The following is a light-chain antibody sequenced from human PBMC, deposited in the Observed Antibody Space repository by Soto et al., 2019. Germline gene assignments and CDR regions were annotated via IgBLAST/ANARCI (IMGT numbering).Light chain of an antibody. CDR1: QSVSSD. CDR3: QQHNNWPLT. CDR2: GAS. V-gene: IGKV3-15*01. Sequence: EIVMTQSPATLSVSPGERATLSCRASQSVSSDLAWYHQKPGQAPRLLIYGASTRATGIPASFSGSGSGTQFTLTITSLQSEDFAVYYCQQHNNWPLTFGQGTKVDIK. J-gene: IGKJ1*01.